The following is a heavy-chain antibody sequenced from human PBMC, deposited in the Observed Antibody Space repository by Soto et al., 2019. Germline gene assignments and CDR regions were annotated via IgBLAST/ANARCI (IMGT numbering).Heavy chain of an antibody. J-gene: IGHJ6*02. CDR1: GLTFSSYA. Sequence: GGSLRLSCAASGLTFSSYAMSWVRQAPGKGLEWVSAISGSGGSTYYADSVKGRFTISRDNSKNTLYLQMNSLRAEDTAVYYCASAAREYYYYGMDVWGQGTTVTV. CDR2: ISGSGGST. V-gene: IGHV3-23*01. CDR3: ASAAREYYYYGMDV.